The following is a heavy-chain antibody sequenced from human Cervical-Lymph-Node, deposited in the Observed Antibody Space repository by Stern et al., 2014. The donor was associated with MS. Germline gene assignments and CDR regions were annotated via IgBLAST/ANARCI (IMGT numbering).Heavy chain of an antibody. Sequence: EVQLVQSGAEVKKPGESLTISCKGSGYRFTANWIAWVRQMPGKGLEWRGIIYPGDSDTRYSPSFQGQVTISPDKSISTAYLQWSSLKASDTAMYYCARDYGDYAFDYWGQGTLVTVSS. D-gene: IGHD4-17*01. CDR3: ARDYGDYAFDY. J-gene: IGHJ4*02. V-gene: IGHV5-51*01. CDR1: GYRFTANW. CDR2: IYPGDSDT.